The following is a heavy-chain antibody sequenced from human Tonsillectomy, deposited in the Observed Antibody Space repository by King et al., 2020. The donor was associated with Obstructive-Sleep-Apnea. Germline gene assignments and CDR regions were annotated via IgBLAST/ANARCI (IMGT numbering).Heavy chain of an antibody. CDR1: GFTFGDYA. Sequence: VQLVESGGGLVQPGRSLRLSCTASGFTFGDYAMSWFRQAPGKGREGVGFIRRKVYVGTTEYAESVKGRFTISRDDSKSIAYLQMTSLKTEDTAVYYCTRDLGYYDTSGYLGFYWGQGTLVTVSS. CDR2: IRRKVYVGTT. CDR3: TRDLGYYDTSGYLGFY. J-gene: IGHJ4*02. V-gene: IGHV3-49*03. D-gene: IGHD3-22*01.